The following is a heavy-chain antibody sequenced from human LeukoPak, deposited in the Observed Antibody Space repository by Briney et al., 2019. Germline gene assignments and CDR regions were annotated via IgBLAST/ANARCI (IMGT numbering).Heavy chain of an antibody. J-gene: IGHJ3*02. CDR2: IYTSGST. V-gene: IGHV4-61*02. CDR3: ARDVPPRYYYDSSGYYDAFDI. D-gene: IGHD3-22*01. Sequence: PSQTLPLTCTVSGGSISSGSYYWSWIRQPAGKGLEWIGRIYTSGSTNYNPSLKSRVTISVDTSKNQFSLKLSSVTAADTAVYYCARDVPPRYYYDSSGYYDAFDIWGQGTMVTVSS. CDR1: GGSISSGSYY.